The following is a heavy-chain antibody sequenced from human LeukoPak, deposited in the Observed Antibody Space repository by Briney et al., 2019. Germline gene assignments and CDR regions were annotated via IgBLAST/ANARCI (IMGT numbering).Heavy chain of an antibody. Sequence: ASVKVSCKASGYTFTSHVINWVRQAPGQGLEWMGWINTNTGNPTYAQGFTGRFVFSLDTSVSTAYLQISSLKAEDTAVYYCARARLDIVVVPAAQTFPFDYWGQGTLVTVSS. V-gene: IGHV7-4-1*02. CDR3: ARARLDIVVVPAAQTFPFDY. J-gene: IGHJ4*02. CDR2: INTNTGNP. D-gene: IGHD2-2*03. CDR1: GYTFTSHV.